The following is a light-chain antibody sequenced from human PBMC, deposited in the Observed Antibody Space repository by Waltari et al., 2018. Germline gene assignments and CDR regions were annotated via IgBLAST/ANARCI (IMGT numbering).Light chain of an antibody. V-gene: IGLV1-44*01. J-gene: IGLJ3*02. CDR1: SNNVGSYA. Sequence: QSALTQEASVSGTVGQKVTLSCAGNSNNVGSYAVGWYQQLSHGAPKIVILGNSLPSGIPDRVSGSKSGTTASLTISGLQPEDVADYYCSTWDYSLSAHVFGGGTKLTVL. CDR3: STWDYSLSAHV. CDR2: GNS.